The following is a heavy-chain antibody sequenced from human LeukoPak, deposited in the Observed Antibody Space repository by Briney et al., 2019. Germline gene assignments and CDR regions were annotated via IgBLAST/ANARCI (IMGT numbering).Heavy chain of an antibody. V-gene: IGHV3-30*18. Sequence: PGGSLRLSCAASGFTFSSYGMHWVRQAPGKGLEWVAVISYDGSNTYYVDSVKGRFTISRDNSKNTLYLQMNSLRGEDTAIYYCAKHPSSGWYEAQFDYWGQGTLVTVSS. CDR3: AKHPSSGWYEAQFDY. CDR2: ISYDGSNT. D-gene: IGHD6-19*01. CDR1: GFTFSSYG. J-gene: IGHJ4*02.